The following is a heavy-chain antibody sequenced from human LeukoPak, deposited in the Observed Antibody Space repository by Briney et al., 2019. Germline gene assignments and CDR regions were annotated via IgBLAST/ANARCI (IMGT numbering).Heavy chain of an antibody. CDR3: AKAAVTFGGLIVYFDS. CDR1: GFTFSSNG. D-gene: IGHD3-16*02. CDR2: ISYDGSKK. V-gene: IGHV3-30*18. J-gene: IGHJ4*02. Sequence: GGSLRLSCEASGFTFSSNGMHWVRQAPGKGLEWVAVISYDGSKKHYVDSVKGRFTISRDNSKNTVYLQMNSLRVEDTAVYYCAKAAVTFGGLIVYFDSWGQGTLVTVSS.